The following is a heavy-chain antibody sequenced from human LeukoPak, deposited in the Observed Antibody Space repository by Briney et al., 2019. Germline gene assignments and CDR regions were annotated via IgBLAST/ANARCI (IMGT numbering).Heavy chain of an antibody. CDR1: GFTFGSYA. CDR2: ISGSGGST. J-gene: IGHJ4*02. Sequence: GGSLRLSCAASGFTFGSYAMSWVRQAPGKGLEWVSAISGSGGSTYYADSVKGRFTISRDNSKTTLYLQMNSLRAEDTAVYYCARPILSGSAAADPFFDYWGQGTLVTVSS. CDR3: ARPILSGSAAADPFFDY. V-gene: IGHV3-23*01. D-gene: IGHD6-13*01.